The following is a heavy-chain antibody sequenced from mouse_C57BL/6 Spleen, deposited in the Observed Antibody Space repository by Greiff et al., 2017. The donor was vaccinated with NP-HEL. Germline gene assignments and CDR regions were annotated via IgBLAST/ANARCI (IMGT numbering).Heavy chain of an antibody. V-gene: IGHV10-1*01. D-gene: IGHD1-3*01. CDR3: GRLTYMPPYWYFDV. CDR1: GFSFNTYA. CDR2: IRSKSNNYAT. J-gene: IGHJ1*03. Sequence: EVKLMESGGGLVQPKGSLKLSCAASGFSFNTYAMNWVRQAPGKGLEWVARIRSKSNNYATYYADSVKDRFTISRDDSESMLYLQMNNLKTEDTAMYYCGRLTYMPPYWYFDVWGTGTTVTVSS.